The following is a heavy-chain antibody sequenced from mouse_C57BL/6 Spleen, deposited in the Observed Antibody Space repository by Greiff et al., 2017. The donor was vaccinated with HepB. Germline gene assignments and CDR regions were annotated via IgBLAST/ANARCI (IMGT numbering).Heavy chain of an antibody. J-gene: IGHJ3*01. CDR1: GYTFTSYW. CDR2: IYPGSGST. V-gene: IGHV1-55*01. D-gene: IGHD2-5*01. Sequence: QVQLKQPGAELVKPGASVKMSCKASGYTFTSYWITWVKQRPGQGLEWIGDIYPGSGSTNYNEKFKSKATLTVDTSSSTAYMQLSSLTSEDSAVYYCARSEGYSNGAYWGQGTLVTVSA. CDR3: ARSEGYSNGAY.